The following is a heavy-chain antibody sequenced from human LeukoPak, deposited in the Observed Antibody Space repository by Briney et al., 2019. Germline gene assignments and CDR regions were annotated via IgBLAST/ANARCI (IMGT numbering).Heavy chain of an antibody. J-gene: IGHJ4*02. CDR2: ISNSGTTI. V-gene: IGHV3-11*04. Sequence: PGGSLRLSCAASGFTFSDYYMSWIRQAPGKGLEWVSYISNSGTTIYYADSVKGRFTISRDSAKNSLYLQMNSLKAEDTAVYFCARTKRSGSYFDYWGQGTLVTVSS. CDR1: GFTFSDYY. CDR3: ARTKRSGSYFDY. D-gene: IGHD1-26*01.